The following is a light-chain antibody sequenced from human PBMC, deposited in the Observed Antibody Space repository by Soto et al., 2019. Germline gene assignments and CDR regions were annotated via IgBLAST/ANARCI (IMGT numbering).Light chain of an antibody. J-gene: IGKJ1*01. CDR3: QQSFHTPRT. V-gene: IGKV1-39*01. Sequence: DIQMTQSPSSLSASVGDRVTITCRASQSISNYLNWYQQRPGKAPKLLIYAASSLQSGVPSRFNASGSGTDVTLTINSLQPEDFATYYCQQSFHTPRTFGQGTKVDIK. CDR2: AAS. CDR1: QSISNY.